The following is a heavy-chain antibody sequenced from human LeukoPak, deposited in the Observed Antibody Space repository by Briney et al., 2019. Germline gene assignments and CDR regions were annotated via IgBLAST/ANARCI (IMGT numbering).Heavy chain of an antibody. CDR1: GFAFNTYG. J-gene: IGHJ3*02. Sequence: GGSLRLSCAASGFAFNTYGMHWIRQSPGKGLEWVAVIWSDSSPKYYLDSMQGRCTISRDNSKNMVYLQINSLRLEDTAVYYCASAAGAFAMWGQGTLVTVSS. CDR3: ASAAGAFAM. V-gene: IGHV3-33*01. CDR2: IWSDSSPK. D-gene: IGHD6-13*01.